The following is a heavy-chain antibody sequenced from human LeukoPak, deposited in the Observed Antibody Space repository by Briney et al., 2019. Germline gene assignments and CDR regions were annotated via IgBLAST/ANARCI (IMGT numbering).Heavy chain of an antibody. Sequence: NPSETLSLTCSVSGDSVSRSDSYWDWIRQPPGKGLQWIGTIYYSGRTYYSPSLKSRVTMSVDTSNKQFSLNLRSVTAADTAVYYCARRRYYDGSGYLEWGQGTLLSVSS. CDR1: GDSVSRSDSY. CDR3: ARRRYYDGSGYLE. J-gene: IGHJ1*01. CDR2: IYYSGRT. V-gene: IGHV4-39*01. D-gene: IGHD3-22*01.